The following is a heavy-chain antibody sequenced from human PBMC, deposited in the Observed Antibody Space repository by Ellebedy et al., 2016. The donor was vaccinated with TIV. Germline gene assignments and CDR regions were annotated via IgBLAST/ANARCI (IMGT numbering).Heavy chain of an antibody. J-gene: IGHJ4*02. CDR2: ISASGGRT. Sequence: GESLKISCAASGFTFSSFAMSWVRQAPGKGLEWVAIISASGGRTYYGDSVVGRFTISRDNSKNTLYLEMTSLSAEDTAAYYCAKDRSIHYFDYWGLGTLVTVSS. CDR1: GFTFSSFA. V-gene: IGHV3-23*01. D-gene: IGHD3-10*01. CDR3: AKDRSIHYFDY.